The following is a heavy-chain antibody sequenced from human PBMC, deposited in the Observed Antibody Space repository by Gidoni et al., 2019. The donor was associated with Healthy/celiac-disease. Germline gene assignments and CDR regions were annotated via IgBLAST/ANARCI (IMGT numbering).Heavy chain of an antibody. CDR3: ARDWGYCSSTSCYTRLDFDY. D-gene: IGHD2-2*02. Sequence: QVQLVQSGAEVKKPGASVKVSCKASGDTYTGDYMHWVRQAPGQGLEWMGWINPISGGTNYAQKFQGRVTMTRDTSISTAYMELSRLRSDDTAVYYCARDWGYCSSTSCYTRLDFDYWGQGTLVTVSS. CDR2: INPISGGT. J-gene: IGHJ4*02. V-gene: IGHV1-2*02. CDR1: GDTYTGDY.